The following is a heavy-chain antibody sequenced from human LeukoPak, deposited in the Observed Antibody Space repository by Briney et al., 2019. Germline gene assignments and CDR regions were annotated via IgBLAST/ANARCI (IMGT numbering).Heavy chain of an antibody. V-gene: IGHV1-46*01. CDR1: GYTFTSNY. CDR2: IYPRDGST. Sequence: ASVKVSCKASGYTFTSNYIHWVRQAPGQGLEWMGMIYPRDGSTSYAQKFQGRVTVTRDTFTSTVHMELSGLRSEDTAVYYCARRWLQSSYFDHWGQGTLVTVSS. CDR3: ARRWLQSSYFDH. J-gene: IGHJ4*02. D-gene: IGHD5-24*01.